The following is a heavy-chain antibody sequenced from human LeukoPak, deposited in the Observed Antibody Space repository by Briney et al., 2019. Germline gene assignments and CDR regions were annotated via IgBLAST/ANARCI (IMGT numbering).Heavy chain of an antibody. D-gene: IGHD6-13*01. Sequence: SVKVSCKASGGTFSSYAISWVRQAPGQGLEWMGGIIRIFGTANYAQKFQGRVTITTDESTSTAYMELSSLRSEDTAVYYCARDTAAAGTYYFDYWGQGTLVTVSS. CDR2: IIRIFGTA. CDR3: ARDTAAAGTYYFDY. CDR1: GGTFSSYA. J-gene: IGHJ4*02. V-gene: IGHV1-69*05.